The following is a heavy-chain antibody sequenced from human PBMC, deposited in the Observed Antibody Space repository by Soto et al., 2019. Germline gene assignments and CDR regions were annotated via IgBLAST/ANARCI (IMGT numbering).Heavy chain of an antibody. CDR3: STRAYDTNGYYRFDP. CDR2: INHSGRV. CDR1: GGSFSGHS. Sequence: SETLSLTCAVYGGSFSGHSWTWIRQSPGKGLEWIGDINHSGRVNYSPSLKSRVTISLDTSKNQFSLTLSAVTAADTAMYYCSTRAYDTNGYYRFDPWGQGPLVTVSS. J-gene: IGHJ5*01. D-gene: IGHD3-22*01. V-gene: IGHV4-34*01.